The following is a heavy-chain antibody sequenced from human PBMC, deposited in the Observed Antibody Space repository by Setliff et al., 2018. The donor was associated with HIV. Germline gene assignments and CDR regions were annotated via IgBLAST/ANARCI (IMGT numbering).Heavy chain of an antibody. Sequence: PSETLSLTCTVSGDSISSGGYYWSWIRQYPGKGLEWIGYIYYSGSTYYNPSLKSRVTVSADTSKNQFSLKLTSVTAADTAVYYCATGITVAPDYWGQGSLVTVSS. J-gene: IGHJ4*02. CDR3: ATGITVAPDY. CDR2: IYYSGST. V-gene: IGHV4-31*03. CDR1: GDSISSGGYY. D-gene: IGHD6-19*01.